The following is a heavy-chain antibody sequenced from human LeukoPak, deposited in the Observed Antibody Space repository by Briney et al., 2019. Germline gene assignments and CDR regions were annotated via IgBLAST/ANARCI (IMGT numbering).Heavy chain of an antibody. D-gene: IGHD3-9*01. CDR2: IYYSGST. V-gene: IGHV4-31*03. CDR3: ARAGRGYGGYYDILTGYYPFDY. Sequence: SETLSLTCTVSGGSISSGGYYWSWIRQHPGKGLEWIGYIYYSGSTYYNPSLKSRVTISVDTSKNQFSLKLSSVTAADTAVYYCARAGRGYGGYYDILTGYYPFDYWGQGTLVTVSS. CDR1: GGSISSGGYY. J-gene: IGHJ4*02.